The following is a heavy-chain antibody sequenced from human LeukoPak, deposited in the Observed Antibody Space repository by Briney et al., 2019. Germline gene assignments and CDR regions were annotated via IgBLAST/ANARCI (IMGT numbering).Heavy chain of an antibody. CDR3: ARDRYFDL. Sequence: GGSLRLSCAASGFTFSSYAMHWVRQAPGKGLEWVAVISYDGSNKYYADSVKGRFTTSRDNSKNTLYLQMNSLRAEDTAVYYCARDRYFDLWGRGTLVTVSS. CDR1: GFTFSSYA. CDR2: ISYDGSNK. J-gene: IGHJ2*01. V-gene: IGHV3-30-3*01.